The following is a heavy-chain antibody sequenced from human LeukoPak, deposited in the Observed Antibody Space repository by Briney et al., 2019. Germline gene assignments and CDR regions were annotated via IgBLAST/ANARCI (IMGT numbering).Heavy chain of an antibody. CDR1: GYTFTSYA. CDR3: ARDHHYGSGSYYNDY. Sequence: ASVKVSCKASGYTFTSYAMHWVRQAPGQRLEWMGWINAGNGNTKYSQKFQGRVTITRDTSASTAYMELSSLRAEDTAVYYLARDHHYGSGSYYNDYWAQGTLVTVSS. CDR2: INAGNGNT. D-gene: IGHD3-10*01. J-gene: IGHJ4*02. V-gene: IGHV1-3*01.